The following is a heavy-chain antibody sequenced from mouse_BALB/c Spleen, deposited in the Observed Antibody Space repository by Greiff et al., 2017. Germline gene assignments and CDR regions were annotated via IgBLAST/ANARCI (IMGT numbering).Heavy chain of an antibody. CDR1: GYSITSDYA. Sequence: DVHLVESGPGLVKPSQSLSLTCTVTGYSITSDYAWNWIRQFPGNKLEWMGYISYSGSTSYNPSLKSRISITRDTSKNQFFLQLNSVTTEDTATYYCARYVVAKGNFDYWGQGTTLTVSS. D-gene: IGHD1-1*01. J-gene: IGHJ2*01. CDR3: ARYVVAKGNFDY. CDR2: ISYSGST. V-gene: IGHV3-2*02.